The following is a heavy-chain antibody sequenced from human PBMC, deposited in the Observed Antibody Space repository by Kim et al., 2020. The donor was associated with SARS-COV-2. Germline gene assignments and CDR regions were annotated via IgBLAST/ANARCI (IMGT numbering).Heavy chain of an antibody. CDR3: ARVTSGSYDAFDI. V-gene: IGHV4-59*01. D-gene: IGHD1-26*01. J-gene: IGHJ3*02. Sequence: NSNPTLKSRVTISVDPSKNQFSLKLSSVTAADTSVYYCARVTSGSYDAFDIWGQGTMVTVSS.